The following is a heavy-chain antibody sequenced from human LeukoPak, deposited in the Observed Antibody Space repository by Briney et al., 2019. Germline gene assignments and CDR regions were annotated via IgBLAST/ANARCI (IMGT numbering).Heavy chain of an antibody. CDR2: ISYDGSNK. Sequence: GGSLRLSCAASGFTFSSYAMHWVRQAPGKGLEWVAVISYDGSNKYYADSVKGRFTISRDNSMDTLHLRMNIVKPEDTAVYFCARGGNYDYWSGYGEDHFDYWGQGTLVAASS. J-gene: IGHJ4*02. V-gene: IGHV3-30-3*01. CDR3: ARGGNYDYWSGYGEDHFDY. CDR1: GFTFSSYA. D-gene: IGHD3-3*01.